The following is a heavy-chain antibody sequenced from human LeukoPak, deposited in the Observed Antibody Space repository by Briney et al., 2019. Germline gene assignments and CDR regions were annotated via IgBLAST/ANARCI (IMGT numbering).Heavy chain of an antibody. CDR1: GVTFSSEA. Sequence: GGARILSWAASGVTFSSEAMSWRRQAPEKGLEWVSGIGDNDDNTYYADSVKGRFTISRDNSKNTLYLQMNILSAEDTAVYFCAKHRGDYYEPFDHWGQGTLVTVSS. D-gene: IGHD3-22*01. J-gene: IGHJ4*02. CDR3: AKHRGDYYEPFDH. V-gene: IGHV3-23*01. CDR2: IGDNDDNT.